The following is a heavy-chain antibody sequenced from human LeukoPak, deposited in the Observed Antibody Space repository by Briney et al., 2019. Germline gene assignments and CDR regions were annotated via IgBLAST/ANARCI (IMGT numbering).Heavy chain of an antibody. J-gene: IGHJ4*02. CDR2: IKSKTDGGTT. Sequence: GGSLRLSCAASGFTFSNAWMSWVRQAPGKGLEWVGCIKSKTDGGTTDYAAPVKGRFTISRDDSKNTLYLQMNSLKTEDTAVYYCTTGLYYYDSSGYYYFDYWGQGTLVTVSS. CDR3: TTGLYYYDSSGYYYFDY. V-gene: IGHV3-15*01. CDR1: GFTFSNAW. D-gene: IGHD3-22*01.